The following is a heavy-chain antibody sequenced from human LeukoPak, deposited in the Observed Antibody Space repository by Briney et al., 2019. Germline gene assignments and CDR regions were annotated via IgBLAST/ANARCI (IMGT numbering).Heavy chain of an antibody. J-gene: IGHJ3*02. D-gene: IGHD1-26*01. CDR3: ARDYSGSYYDI. CDR2: IYYSGST. Sequence: SETLSLTCTVSGGSISSSSYYWGWIRQPPGKGLEWIGSIYYSGSTYYNPSLKSRVTISVDTSKNQFSLKLSSVTAADTAVYYCARDYSGSYYDIWGQGTMVTVSS. V-gene: IGHV4-39*02. CDR1: GGSISSSSYY.